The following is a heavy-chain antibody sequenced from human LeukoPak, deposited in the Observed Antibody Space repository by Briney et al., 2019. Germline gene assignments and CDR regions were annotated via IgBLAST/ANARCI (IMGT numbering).Heavy chain of an antibody. CDR1: GGSISSGDYY. CDR3: ARMNYGSGSYLDY. V-gene: IGHV4-30-4*08. Sequence: SVTLSLTCTVSGGSISSGDYYWSWIRQPPGKGLEWIGYIYYSGSTYYNPSLKSRVTISVDTSKNQFSLKLSSVTAADTAVYYCARMNYGSGSYLDYWGQGTLVTVSS. J-gene: IGHJ4*02. D-gene: IGHD3-10*01. CDR2: IYYSGST.